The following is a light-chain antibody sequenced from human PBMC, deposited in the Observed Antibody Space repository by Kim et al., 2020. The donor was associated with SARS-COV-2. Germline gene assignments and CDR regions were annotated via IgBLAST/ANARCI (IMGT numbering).Light chain of an antibody. V-gene: IGLV1-40*01. CDR1: SSNIGAGYD. Sequence: VTISCTGSSSNIGAGYDVQWYQQLPGTAPKLLIYSNNNRPSGVPDRFSGSKSGTSASLAITGLQAEDEADYYCQSYDTSLSGSRVFGGGTQLTVL. CDR3: QSYDTSLSGSRV. J-gene: IGLJ3*02. CDR2: SNN.